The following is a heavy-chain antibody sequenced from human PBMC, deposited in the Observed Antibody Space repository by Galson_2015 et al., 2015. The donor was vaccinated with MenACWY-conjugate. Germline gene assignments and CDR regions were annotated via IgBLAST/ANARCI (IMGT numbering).Heavy chain of an antibody. CDR2: IDPSDSFS. D-gene: IGHD5-24*01. V-gene: IGHV5-10-1*01. CDR1: GFSFTRYW. CDR3: ARRMATNPSFDF. Sequence: QSGAEVKKPGESLRISCTGFGFSFTRYWIHWVRQMPGKGLEWMGQIDPSDSFSNYSPSFQGHVTISADKSISTAYLQWSSLKASYTAMYYCARRMATNPSFDFWGQGTLVTVSS. J-gene: IGHJ4*02.